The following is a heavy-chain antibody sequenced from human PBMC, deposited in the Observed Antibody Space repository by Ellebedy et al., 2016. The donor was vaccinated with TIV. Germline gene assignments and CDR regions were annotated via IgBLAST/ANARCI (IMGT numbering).Heavy chain of an antibody. CDR2: IIPIFGTA. V-gene: IGHV1-69*13. Sequence: AASVKVSCKASGGTFSSYAISWVRQAPGQGLEWMGGIIPIFGTANYAQKFQGRVTITADESTSTAYMELSSLRSEDTAVYYCARDPDRGADTAMPTGLFDYWGQGTLVTVSS. J-gene: IGHJ4*02. CDR3: ARDPDRGADTAMPTGLFDY. D-gene: IGHD5-18*01. CDR1: GGTFSSYA.